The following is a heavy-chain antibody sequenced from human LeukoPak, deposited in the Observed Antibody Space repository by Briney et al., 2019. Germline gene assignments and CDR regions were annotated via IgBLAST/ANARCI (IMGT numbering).Heavy chain of an antibody. Sequence: ASVKVSCKASGYTFTSYDITWVRQAPGQGLEWMGWISAYNGNTNYPQKLQGRVTMTTHTSTSTAYMELRSLRSDDTAVYFCARGALRGSPDYWGQGTLVTVSS. CDR1: GYTFTSYD. CDR2: ISAYNGNT. V-gene: IGHV1-18*01. J-gene: IGHJ4*02. CDR3: ARGALRGSPDY. D-gene: IGHD3-16*01.